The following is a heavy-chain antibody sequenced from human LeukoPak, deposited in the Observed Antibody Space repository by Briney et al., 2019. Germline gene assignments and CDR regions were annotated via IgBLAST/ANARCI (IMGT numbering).Heavy chain of an antibody. CDR1: GFTFSSYW. D-gene: IGHD2-15*01. Sequence: GGSLRLSCAASGFTFSSYWMSWVRQAPGKGLEWVANIKQDGSEKYYVDSVKGRFTISRDNAKNSLYLQMNSLRAEDTAVYYCARDQGGGPRPGFDYWGQGTLVTVSS. V-gene: IGHV3-7*01. J-gene: IGHJ4*02. CDR3: ARDQGGGPRPGFDY. CDR2: IKQDGSEK.